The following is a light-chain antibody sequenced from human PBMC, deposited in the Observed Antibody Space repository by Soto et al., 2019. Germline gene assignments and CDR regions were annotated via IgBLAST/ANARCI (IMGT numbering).Light chain of an antibody. J-gene: IGKJ2*03. CDR1: QAIRND. CDR2: GIS. CDR3: LHDALFPYS. V-gene: IGKV1-6*01. Sequence: AIQMTQSPSSLSASVGDTVTFTCRASQAIRNDLGWFQQRPGKPPKLLIHGISILQTGLRSRFSGSGSGADFTLTISGLQPEGFATYYCLHDALFPYSFGQGARLEI.